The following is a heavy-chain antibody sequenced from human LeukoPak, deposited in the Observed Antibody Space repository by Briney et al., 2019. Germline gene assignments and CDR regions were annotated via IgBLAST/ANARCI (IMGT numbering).Heavy chain of an antibody. V-gene: IGHV3-23*01. CDR2: ISGSGGST. CDR3: ARVWELSFDH. J-gene: IGHJ4*02. Sequence: GGSLRLSCAASGFTFSSYAMSWVRQAPGTGLEWVSTISGSGGSTYYADSVKGRFTISRDNSKNTLYLQMNSLRAEDTAVYYCARVWELSFDHWGQGALVTVSS. CDR1: GFTFSSYA. D-gene: IGHD1-26*01.